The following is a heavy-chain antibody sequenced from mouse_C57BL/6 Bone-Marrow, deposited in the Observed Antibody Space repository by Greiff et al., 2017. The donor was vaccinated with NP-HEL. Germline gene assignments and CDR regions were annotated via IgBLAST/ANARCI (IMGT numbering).Heavy chain of an antibody. J-gene: IGHJ2*01. CDR2: IYPRSGNT. CDR3: ARGDYGSSYDFDY. Sequence: VQLVESGAELARPGASVKLPCKASGYTFTSYGISWVKQRTGQGLEWIGEIYPRSGNTYYNEKFKGKATLTADKSSSTAYMELRSVTSEDSAVYFCARGDYGSSYDFDYWGQGTTLTVSS. D-gene: IGHD1-1*01. CDR1: GYTFTSYG. V-gene: IGHV1-81*01.